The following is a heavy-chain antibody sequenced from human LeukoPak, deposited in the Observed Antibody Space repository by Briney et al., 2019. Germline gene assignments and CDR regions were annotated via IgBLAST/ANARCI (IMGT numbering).Heavy chain of an antibody. Sequence: GASVKVSCKASGYTFTSYCMHWVRQAPGQGLEWMGIINPSGGSTSYAQKFQGRVTMTRDTSTSTVYMELSSLRSEDTAVYYCARANYDFWSGYFSDQNYYYYGMDVWGQGTTVTVSS. CDR3: ARANYDFWSGYFSDQNYYYYGMDV. V-gene: IGHV1-46*01. J-gene: IGHJ6*02. CDR2: INPSGGST. CDR1: GYTFTSYC. D-gene: IGHD3-3*01.